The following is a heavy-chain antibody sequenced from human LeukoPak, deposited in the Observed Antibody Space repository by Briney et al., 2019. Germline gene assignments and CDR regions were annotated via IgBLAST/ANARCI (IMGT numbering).Heavy chain of an antibody. CDR3: ARVGYYDSSGYRAFDI. J-gene: IGHJ3*02. D-gene: IGHD3-22*01. V-gene: IGHV3-21*01. Sequence: GGSLRLSCAASGFNFSSYSMNWVRRAPGKGLEWVSSISSSSSYIYYADSVKGRFTISRDNAKNSLYLQMNSLRAEDTAVYYCARVGYYDSSGYRAFDIWGQGTMVTVSS. CDR1: GFNFSSYS. CDR2: ISSSSSYI.